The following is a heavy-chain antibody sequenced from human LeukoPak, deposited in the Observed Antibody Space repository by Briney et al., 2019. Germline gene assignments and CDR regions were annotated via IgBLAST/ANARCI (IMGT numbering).Heavy chain of an antibody. CDR3: ARALWSSSSSGYYYGMDV. CDR2: IIPIFGTA. D-gene: IGHD6-6*01. Sequence: SVKVSCKASGGTFSSYAISWVRQAPGQGLEWMGGIIPIFGTANYAQKFQGRVTITADESTSTAYMELSSLRSEDTAVYYCARALWSSSSSGYYYGMDVWGQGTTVTVSS. J-gene: IGHJ6*02. CDR1: GGTFSSYA. V-gene: IGHV1-69*13.